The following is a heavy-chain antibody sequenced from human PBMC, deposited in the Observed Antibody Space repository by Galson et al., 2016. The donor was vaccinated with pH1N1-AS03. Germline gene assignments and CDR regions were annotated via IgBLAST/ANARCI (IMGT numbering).Heavy chain of an antibody. Sequence: SLRLSCAASGFALIDYSMHWVRQAPGKGLEWVSSIDPTSTYIYYANSPTGRFTISRDNAFNSLSLQMNSLRVDDTAVNFCTRSAPRGGHEPFEFWGQGTLVTVSP. V-gene: IGHV3-21*01. CDR3: TRSAPRGGHEPFEF. CDR2: IDPTSTYI. J-gene: IGHJ4*02. D-gene: IGHD5-12*01. CDR1: GFALIDYS.